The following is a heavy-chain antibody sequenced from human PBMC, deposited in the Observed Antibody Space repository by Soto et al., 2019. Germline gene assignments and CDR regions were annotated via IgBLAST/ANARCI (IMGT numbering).Heavy chain of an antibody. Sequence: PGGSLRLSCAASGFTFTSYCMHWVRQAPGKLLGWVAVISYDGSNKYYADSVKGRFTISRDNSKNTLYLQMNSLRAEDTAVYYCAKGMESSSSPSGYYYYGMDVWGQGTTVTVSS. CDR2: ISYDGSNK. J-gene: IGHJ6*02. D-gene: IGHD6-6*01. V-gene: IGHV3-30*18. CDR3: AKGMESSSSPSGYYYYGMDV. CDR1: GFTFTSYC.